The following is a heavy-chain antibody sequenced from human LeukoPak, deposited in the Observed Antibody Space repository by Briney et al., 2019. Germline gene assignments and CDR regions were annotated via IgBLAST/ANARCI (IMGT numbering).Heavy chain of an antibody. D-gene: IGHD2-2*01. CDR3: ATGVPGARVTYYYYYYMDV. V-gene: IGHV1-2*02. CDR1: GYTFTGYY. CDR2: INPNSGGT. J-gene: IGHJ6*03. Sequence: ASVKVSCKASGYTFTGYYMHWVRQAPGQGLEWMGWINPNSGGTNYAQKFQGRVTMTRDTSISTAYMELSRLRSDDTAVYYCATGVPGARVTYYYYYYMDVWGKGTTVTVSS.